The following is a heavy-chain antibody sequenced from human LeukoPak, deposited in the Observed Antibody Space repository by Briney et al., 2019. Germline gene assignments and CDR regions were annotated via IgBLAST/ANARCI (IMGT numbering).Heavy chain of an antibody. CDR2: ISYDGSNK. CDR3: AKDANSGNYFDY. J-gene: IGHJ4*02. V-gene: IGHV3-30*18. Sequence: GGSPRLSCAASGFTFSSYGMHWVRQAPGKGLEWVAVISYDGSNKYYADSVKGRFTISRDNSKNTLYLQMNSLRAEDTAVYYCAKDANSGNYFDYWGQGTLVTVSS. D-gene: IGHD4-23*01. CDR1: GFTFSSYG.